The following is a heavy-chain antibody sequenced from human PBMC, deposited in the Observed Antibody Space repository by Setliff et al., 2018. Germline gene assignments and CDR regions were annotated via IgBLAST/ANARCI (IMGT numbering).Heavy chain of an antibody. Sequence: SVKVSCKASGGTFSSYAISWVRQAPGQGLEWMGGIIPIFGTTNYAQKFQGRVTITTDDSTNTAYMELSRLRSEDTAVYYCARVFGSSSSPYNYYYYMDVWGKGTTVTVSS. CDR2: IIPIFGTT. D-gene: IGHD6-6*01. CDR1: GGTFSSYA. V-gene: IGHV1-69*05. J-gene: IGHJ6*03. CDR3: ARVFGSSSSPYNYYYYMDV.